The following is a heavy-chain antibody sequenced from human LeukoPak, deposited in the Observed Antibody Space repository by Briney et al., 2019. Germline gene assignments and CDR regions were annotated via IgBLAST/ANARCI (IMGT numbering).Heavy chain of an antibody. D-gene: IGHD1-26*01. Sequence: GGSLRLSCAASGFTFSSYAMHWVRQAPGKGLEYVSAISSNGGSTYYANSVKGRFTISRDNSKNTLYLQMNSLRPDDTAVYYCARVVHSGSFPDALDIWGQGTMVTVSS. CDR3: ARVVHSGSFPDALDI. CDR1: GFTFSSYA. V-gene: IGHV3-64*01. J-gene: IGHJ3*02. CDR2: ISSNGGST.